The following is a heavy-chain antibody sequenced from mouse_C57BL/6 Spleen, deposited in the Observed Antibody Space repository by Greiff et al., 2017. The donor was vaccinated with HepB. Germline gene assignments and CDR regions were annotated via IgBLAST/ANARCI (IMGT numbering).Heavy chain of an antibody. CDR1: GFTFSDYG. J-gene: IGHJ2*01. CDR2: ISSGSSTI. Sequence: EVMLVESGGGLVKPGGSLKLSCAASGFTFSDYGMHWVRQAPEKGLEWVAYISSGSSTIYYADTVKGRFTISRDNAKNTLFLQLTSLRSEDTAMYYCARRVGRGYYFDYWGQGTTLTVSS. D-gene: IGHD4-1*01. CDR3: ARRVGRGYYFDY. V-gene: IGHV5-17*01.